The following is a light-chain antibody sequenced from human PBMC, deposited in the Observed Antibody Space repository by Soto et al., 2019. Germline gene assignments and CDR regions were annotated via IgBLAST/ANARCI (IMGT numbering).Light chain of an antibody. V-gene: IGLV2-23*01. CDR3: CSYAGSSTLV. CDR1: SSDVGSYNL. J-gene: IGLJ2*01. CDR2: EGS. Sequence: QSVLTQPASVSGSPGQSITISCTGTSSDVGSYNLVSWYQQPPGKAPKLMIYEGSKRPSGVSNRFSGSKSGNTASLTISGLQAEDEADYYCCSYAGSSTLVFGGGTKLTFL.